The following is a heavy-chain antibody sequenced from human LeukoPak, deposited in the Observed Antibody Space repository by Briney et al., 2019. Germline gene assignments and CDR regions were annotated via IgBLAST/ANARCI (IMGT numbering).Heavy chain of an antibody. Sequence: GGSLRLSCAASGFTFSSYAMHWVRQAPGKGLEWVALIPYDGSNKYYADSVKGRFTVSRDNSKNTLYMQMNSLRAEDTAVYYCVRGAYSSSWLNFDYWGQGTLVTVSS. V-gene: IGHV3-30*04. CDR2: IPYDGSNK. J-gene: IGHJ4*02. D-gene: IGHD6-13*01. CDR3: VRGAYSSSWLNFDY. CDR1: GFTFSSYA.